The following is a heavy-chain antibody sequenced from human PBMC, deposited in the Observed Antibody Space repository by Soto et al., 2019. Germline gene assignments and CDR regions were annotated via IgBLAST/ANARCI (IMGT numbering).Heavy chain of an antibody. CDR1: GFTFSSYG. CDR3: ASDYFGSRVADGKGYYYYGMDV. Sequence: HPGGSLRLSCAASGFTFSSYGMHWVRQAPGKGLEWVAVIWYDGSNKYYADSVKGRFTISRDNSKNTLYLQMNSLRAEDTAVYYCASDYFGSRVADGKGYYYYGMDVWGQGTTVPVSS. D-gene: IGHD3-10*01. J-gene: IGHJ6*02. V-gene: IGHV3-33*01. CDR2: IWYDGSNK.